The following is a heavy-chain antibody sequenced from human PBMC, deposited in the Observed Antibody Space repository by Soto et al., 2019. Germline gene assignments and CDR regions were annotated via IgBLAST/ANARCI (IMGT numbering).Heavy chain of an antibody. CDR3: VRADHYGPLFDQ. CDR1: GFTFTEYY. D-gene: IGHD4-17*01. Sequence: EVQLVESGGALVQPGGSLRLSCTVSGFTFTEYYMNWVRQAPGKGLEWVANIRQDGGEIYYVDSVRGRFTISRDNVKKSVYLQMDSLRVEDTALYYCVRADHYGPLFDQWGQGTLVTVSS. V-gene: IGHV3-7*01. J-gene: IGHJ4*02. CDR2: IRQDGGEI.